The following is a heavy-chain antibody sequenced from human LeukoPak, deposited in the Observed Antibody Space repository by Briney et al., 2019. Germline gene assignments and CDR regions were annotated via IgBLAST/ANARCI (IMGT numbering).Heavy chain of an antibody. J-gene: IGHJ3*02. D-gene: IGHD3-10*01. CDR1: GFTFSSYW. Sequence: GGSLRLSCAASGFTFSSYWMSWVRQAPGKGLEWVANIKQDGSEKYYVDSVKGRFTISRDNAKNSLYLQMNSLRAEDTAVYYCARGFYYGSGSYRSWAFDIWGQGTMVTVSS. V-gene: IGHV3-7*01. CDR2: IKQDGSEK. CDR3: ARGFYYGSGSYRSWAFDI.